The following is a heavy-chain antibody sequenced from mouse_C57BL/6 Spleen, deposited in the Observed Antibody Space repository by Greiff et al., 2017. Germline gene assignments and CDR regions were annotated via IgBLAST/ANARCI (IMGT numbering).Heavy chain of an antibody. J-gene: IGHJ4*01. D-gene: IGHD1-1*01. CDR3: ARWGLYGSGYYYAMDY. Sequence: QVQLQQSGAELVMPGASVKLSCKASGYTFTSYWMHWVKQRPGQGLEWIGEIDPSDSYTNYNQKFKGKSTLTVDKSSSTAYMQLSSLTSEDSAVYYGARWGLYGSGYYYAMDYWGQGTSVTVSS. V-gene: IGHV1-69*01. CDR2: IDPSDSYT. CDR1: GYTFTSYW.